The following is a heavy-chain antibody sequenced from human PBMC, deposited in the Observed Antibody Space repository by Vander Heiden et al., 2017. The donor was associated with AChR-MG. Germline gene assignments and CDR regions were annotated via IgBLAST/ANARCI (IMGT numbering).Heavy chain of an antibody. CDR1: QVTFSSYA. J-gene: IGHJ3*02. CDR2: IIPIFGTA. V-gene: IGHV1-69*01. Sequence: QVRLVQSGAEVKKPGSSVKLSCNASQVTFSSYAISWVRQVPGKGLEWMGGIIPIFGTAKYAQKFQGRVTITADESTSTAYMELSSLRSEDSAVYYCARDREPSSKHDAFDIWGQGTMVTVSS. CDR3: ARDREPSSKHDAFDI.